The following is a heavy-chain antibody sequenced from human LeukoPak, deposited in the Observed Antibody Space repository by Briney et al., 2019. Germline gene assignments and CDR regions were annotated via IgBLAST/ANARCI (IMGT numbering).Heavy chain of an antibody. CDR1: GYTFSDFI. CDR2: ISVRSNYR. V-gene: IGHV3-21*01. CDR3: GRLRRNSDRSGYYYYYDY. Sequence: GGSLRLSCAASGYTFSDFIVNWVRQAPGKGLEWVSSISVRSNYRYYADSVRGRFTISRDDARDSLFLQMNSLRAEDTAVYFCGRLRRNSDRSGYYYYYDYWGQGTLVTVSS. J-gene: IGHJ4*02. D-gene: IGHD3-22*01.